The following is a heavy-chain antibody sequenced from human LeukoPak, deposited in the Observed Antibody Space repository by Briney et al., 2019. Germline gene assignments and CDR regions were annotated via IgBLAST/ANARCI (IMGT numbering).Heavy chain of an antibody. V-gene: IGHV4-59*01. CDR2: IHQNGDT. D-gene: IGHD3-22*01. Sequence: SETLSLTCSVPGVSISSSYWSWIRQPPGKRLEWIGFIHQNGDTNYNPSLKSRVTMSVDTSKNQFSLQMRSVTAADTAVYYCARGYYDGSGYSNAFDIWGEGKMVAV. CDR3: ARGYYDGSGYSNAFDI. J-gene: IGHJ3*02. CDR1: GVSISSSY.